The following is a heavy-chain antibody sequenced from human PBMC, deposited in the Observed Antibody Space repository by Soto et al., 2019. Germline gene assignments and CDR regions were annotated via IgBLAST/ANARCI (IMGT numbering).Heavy chain of an antibody. J-gene: IGHJ4*02. CDR3: ARGSGYSSGWYRVLALALFDY. CDR2: IKSKTDGGTT. V-gene: IGHV3-15*01. CDR1: GFTFSNAW. Sequence: GGSVRLSCAASGFTFSNAWMSWVRQAPGKGLEWVGRIKSKTDGGTTDYATPVKGRFTISRDNSKNTLYLQMNSLRAEDTAVYYCARGSGYSSGWYRVLALALFDYWGQGTLVTVSS. D-gene: IGHD6-19*01.